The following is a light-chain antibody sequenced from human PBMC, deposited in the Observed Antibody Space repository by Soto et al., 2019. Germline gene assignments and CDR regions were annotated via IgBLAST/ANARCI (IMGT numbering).Light chain of an antibody. CDR3: QQSYSTLIT. CDR2: AAS. V-gene: IGKV1-39*01. J-gene: IGKJ5*01. CDR1: QTISTY. Sequence: DIQMTQSQSSLSASVGDRVTITCRASQTISTYLNWFQQKPGEAPKLLIFAASSLQSGVPSRFSGSGSGTDFTLTISSLQPEDFATYYCQQSYSTLITFGQGTRLEIK.